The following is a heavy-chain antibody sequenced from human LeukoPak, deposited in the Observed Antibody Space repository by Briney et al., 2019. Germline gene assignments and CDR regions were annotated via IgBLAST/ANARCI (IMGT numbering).Heavy chain of an antibody. CDR2: IIPIFGTA. V-gene: IGHV1-69*05. CDR1: GGTFISYA. D-gene: IGHD2-15*01. Sequence: GASVKVSCKASGGTFISYAISWVRQAPGQGLEWMGGIIPIFGTANYAQKFQGRATMTTDTSTSTAYMELRSLSSDDTAVYYCGRGPKAGGPHHDMDVWGRGTTVTVSS. J-gene: IGHJ6*02. CDR3: GRGPKAGGPHHDMDV.